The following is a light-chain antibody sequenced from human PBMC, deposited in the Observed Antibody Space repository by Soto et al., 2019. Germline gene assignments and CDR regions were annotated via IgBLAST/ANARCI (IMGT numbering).Light chain of an antibody. V-gene: IGKV3-20*01. CDR3: QQYGNSPWT. Sequence: EIVMTQSPATLSLSPGERATLSCRASQSVSSTYLAWCQQKPGQAPRLLIYGASTRATGIPDRFSGTGSGTDFTLTISRLEPEDFAVYYCQQYGNSPWTFGQGTKVDIK. CDR1: QSVSSTY. CDR2: GAS. J-gene: IGKJ1*01.